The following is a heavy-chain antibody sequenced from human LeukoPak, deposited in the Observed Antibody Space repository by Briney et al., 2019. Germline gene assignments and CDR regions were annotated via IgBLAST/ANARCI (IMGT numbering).Heavy chain of an antibody. D-gene: IGHD4-17*01. CDR3: ASHYGRAFYYYGMDV. J-gene: IGHJ6*02. Sequence: ASDNLSCNASVYTVTDYYIYWVRHAHGPGQERKGRIKPNSGGTISAETLQGRVTMTRDTSIITVYMELGRLRSDDTAVYYCASHYGRAFYYYGMDVWGPGTTITVSS. V-gene: IGHV1-2*02. CDR2: IKPNSGGT. CDR1: VYTVTDYY.